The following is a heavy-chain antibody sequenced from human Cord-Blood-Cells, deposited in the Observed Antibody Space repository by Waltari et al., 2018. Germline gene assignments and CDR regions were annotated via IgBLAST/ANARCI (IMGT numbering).Heavy chain of an antibody. Sequence: QVQLQQWGAGLLKPSETLSLTCAVYGGSFSGYYWSWIRQPPGQGLEWIGENNHSGSTNYNPSLTSRVTVSVDTSKDQFSLKLSSVTAADTAVYYCARVGRQNYDFWSGPSWYFDYWGQGTLVTVSS. CDR1: GGSFSGYY. CDR2: NNHSGST. V-gene: IGHV4-34*01. D-gene: IGHD3-3*01. J-gene: IGHJ4*02. CDR3: ARVGRQNYDFWSGPSWYFDY.